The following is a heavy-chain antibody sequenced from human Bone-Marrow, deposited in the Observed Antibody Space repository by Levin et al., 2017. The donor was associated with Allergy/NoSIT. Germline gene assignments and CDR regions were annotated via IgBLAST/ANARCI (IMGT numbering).Heavy chain of an antibody. CDR3: AGGFVVGIPWFDY. J-gene: IGHJ4*02. CDR1: GYTFTDYF. CDR2: INPNSGGT. D-gene: IGHD3-3*01. Sequence: GESLKISCKASGYTFTDYFIHWVRQAPGQGLEWMGWINPNSGGTNFAQNFQGRVTMTRDTSISTAYMELSRLRSDDTAMYFCAGGFVVGIPWFDYWGQGTLVTVSS. V-gene: IGHV1-2*02.